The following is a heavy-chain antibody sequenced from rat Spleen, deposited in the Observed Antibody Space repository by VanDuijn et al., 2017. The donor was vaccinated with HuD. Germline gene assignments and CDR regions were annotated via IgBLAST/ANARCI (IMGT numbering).Heavy chain of an antibody. V-gene: IGHV2-47*01. CDR1: GLSLTSNS. D-gene: IGHD1-6*01. CDR3: TRGILRAFYWYFDF. CDR2: IWSNGDT. J-gene: IGHJ1*01. Sequence: QVQLKESGPGLVQPSQTLSLTCTVSGLSLTSNSVSWIRQPPGKGLEWMGVIWSNGDTHYNSALKSRLSISRDTSKSQVFLKMNSLQTDDTAIYFCTRGILRAFYWYFDFWGPGTMVTVSS.